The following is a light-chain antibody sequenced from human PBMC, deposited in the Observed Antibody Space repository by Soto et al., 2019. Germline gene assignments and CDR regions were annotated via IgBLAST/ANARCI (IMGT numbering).Light chain of an antibody. Sequence: EIGLTQSPATLSLSPGERVTLSCRASQSVSRYLAWYQQKPGQAPRLLIHDTSTRATGVPDTFSGSGSGTEFTLTISSLEPEDFAMYYCQQRFSWPPTFGGGTHVEIK. CDR2: DTS. V-gene: IGKV3-11*01. J-gene: IGKJ4*01. CDR1: QSVSRY. CDR3: QQRFSWPPT.